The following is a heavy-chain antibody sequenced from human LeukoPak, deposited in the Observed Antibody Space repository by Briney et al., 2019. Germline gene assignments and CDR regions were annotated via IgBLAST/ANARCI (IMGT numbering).Heavy chain of an antibody. D-gene: IGHD3-3*01. CDR3: ARTYYDFWSGYYGDGGAFDI. V-gene: IGHV1-3*01. CDR2: INAGNGNT. CDR1: GYTFTSYA. Sequence: ASVKVSCKASGYTFTSYAMHWVRQAPGQRLEWMGWINAGNGNTKYSQKFQGRVTITRDTSASTAYMELSSLRSEDTAVYYCARTYYDFWSGYYGDGGAFDIWGQGTMVTVSS. J-gene: IGHJ3*02.